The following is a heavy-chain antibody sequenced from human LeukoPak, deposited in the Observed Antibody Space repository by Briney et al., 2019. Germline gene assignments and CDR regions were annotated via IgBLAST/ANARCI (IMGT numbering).Heavy chain of an antibody. V-gene: IGHV3-30*18. CDR2: ISYDGSNK. CDR1: GFTFSSYG. J-gene: IGHJ3*02. D-gene: IGHD1-26*01. CDR3: AKERTLSVGATRVDAFDI. Sequence: GGSLRLSCAASGFTFSSYGMHWVRQAPGKGLEWVAVISYDGSNKYYADSVKGRFTISRDNSKNTLYLQMNSLRAEDTAVYYCAKERTLSVGATRVDAFDIWGQGTMVTVSS.